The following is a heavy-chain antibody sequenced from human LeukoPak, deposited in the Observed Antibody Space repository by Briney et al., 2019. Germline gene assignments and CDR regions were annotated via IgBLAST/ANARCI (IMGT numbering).Heavy chain of an antibody. CDR1: GGSFSGYH. CDR2: INHSGST. CDR3: AGGVAARPPYYYYYMDV. D-gene: IGHD6-6*01. J-gene: IGHJ6*03. Sequence: PSETLSLTCAVYGGSFSGYHWSWIRQPPGKGLEWIGEINHSGSTNYNPSLKSQVTISVDTSKNQFSLKLSSVTAADTAVYYCAGGVAARPPYYYYYMDVWGKGTTVTVSS. V-gene: IGHV4-34*01.